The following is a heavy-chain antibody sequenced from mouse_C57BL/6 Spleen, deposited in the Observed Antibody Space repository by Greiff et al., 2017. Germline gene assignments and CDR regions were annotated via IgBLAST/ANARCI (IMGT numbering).Heavy chain of an antibody. D-gene: IGHD1-1*01. CDR1: GYTFTGYW. V-gene: IGHV1-9*01. CDR2: ILPGSGST. Sequence: VQLQQSGAELMKPGASVKLSCKATGYTFTGYWIEWVKQRPGHGLEWIGEILPGSGSTNYNEKFKGKATFPADTSSNTAYMQLSSLTTEDSAIYYCARWSIYYYGSSYLYYFDYWGQGTTLTVSS. J-gene: IGHJ2*01. CDR3: ARWSIYYYGSSYLYYFDY.